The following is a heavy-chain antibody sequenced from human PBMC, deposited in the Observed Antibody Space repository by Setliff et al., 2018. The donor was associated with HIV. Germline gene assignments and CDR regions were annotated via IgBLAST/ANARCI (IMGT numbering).Heavy chain of an antibody. CDR2: IYPGDSDT. V-gene: IGHV5-51*01. D-gene: IGHD2-8*01. Sequence: PGESLKISCQVSGYNFTNFWIGWVRQMPGKGLEWMGIIYPGDSDTSYSPSFQGQVSISVDKSVSTAYLQWSSLRASDTAMYYCARHAYGCSNGICYMSDYWGQGTLVTVSS. J-gene: IGHJ4*02. CDR3: ARHAYGCSNGICYMSDY. CDR1: GYNFTNFW.